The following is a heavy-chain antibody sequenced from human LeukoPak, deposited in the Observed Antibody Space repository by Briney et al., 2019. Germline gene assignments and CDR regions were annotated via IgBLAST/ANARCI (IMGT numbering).Heavy chain of an antibody. CDR2: ISSSGNTI. V-gene: IGHV3-11*01. D-gene: IGHD3-22*01. J-gene: IGHJ4*02. CDR3: ARDRTYYYDSSGSGGDGY. CDR1: GFTFSDYY. Sequence: PGGSLRLSCAASGFTFSDYYMSWIRQAPGKGLEWVSYISSSGNTIYYADSVKGRFTISRDNAKNSLYLQMNSLRAEDTAVYYCARDRTYYYDSSGSGGDGYWGQGTLVTVSS.